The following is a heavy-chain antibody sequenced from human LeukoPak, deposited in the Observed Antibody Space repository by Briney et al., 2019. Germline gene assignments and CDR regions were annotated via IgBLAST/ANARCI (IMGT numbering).Heavy chain of an antibody. CDR2: IYHSGST. J-gene: IGHJ5*02. Sequence: PSETLSLTCTVSGYSISSGYYWGWIRQPPVKGLEWIGSIYHSGSTYYNPSLKSRVTISVDTSKNQFSLKLSSVTAADTAVYYCARDRGETVSGAHWFDPWGQGTLVTVSS. CDR1: GYSISSGYY. CDR3: ARDRGETVSGAHWFDP. D-gene: IGHD4-11*01. V-gene: IGHV4-38-2*02.